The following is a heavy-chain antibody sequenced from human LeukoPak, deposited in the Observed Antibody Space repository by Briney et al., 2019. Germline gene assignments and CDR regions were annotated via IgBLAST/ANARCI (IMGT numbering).Heavy chain of an antibody. CDR1: GFTFSSYW. Sequence: GGSLRLSCTASGFTFSSYWMSWVRQAPGKGLEWVANIKQDGSEKYYVDSVKGRFTISRDNAKNSLYLQMNSLRAEDTAVYYCARDGFLEWLLADDAFDIWGQGTMVTVSS. D-gene: IGHD3-3*01. CDR3: ARDGFLEWLLADDAFDI. V-gene: IGHV3-7*01. J-gene: IGHJ3*02. CDR2: IKQDGSEK.